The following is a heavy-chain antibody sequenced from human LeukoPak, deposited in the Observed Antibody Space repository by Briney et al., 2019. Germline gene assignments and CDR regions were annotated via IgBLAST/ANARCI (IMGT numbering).Heavy chain of an antibody. CDR3: ARIREAWDYGNYFDY. CDR2: INHSGST. D-gene: IGHD4-17*01. CDR1: GGSFSGYY. Sequence: PSETLSLTRAVYGGSFSGYYWSWIRQPPGKGLEWIGEINHSGSTNYNPSLKSRVTISVDTSKNQFSLKLSSVTAADTAVYYCARIREAWDYGNYFDYWGQGTLVTVSS. V-gene: IGHV4-34*01. J-gene: IGHJ4*02.